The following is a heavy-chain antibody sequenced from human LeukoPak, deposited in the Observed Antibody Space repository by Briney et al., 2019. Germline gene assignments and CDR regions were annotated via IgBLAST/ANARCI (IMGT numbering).Heavy chain of an antibody. J-gene: IGHJ4*02. V-gene: IGHV5-51*01. CDR1: GYSFSTYW. Sequence: GESLRISCQGSGYSFSTYWIGWVRQMPGKGLEWMGIIYPGDSDSRYSPSFQGQVTISADKSISTTYLQWSSLKASDTAMYYYARRYYDLWSGYYSSYYFDYWGQGTLVTVSS. CDR3: ARRYYDLWSGYYSSYYFDY. D-gene: IGHD3-3*01. CDR2: IYPGDSDS.